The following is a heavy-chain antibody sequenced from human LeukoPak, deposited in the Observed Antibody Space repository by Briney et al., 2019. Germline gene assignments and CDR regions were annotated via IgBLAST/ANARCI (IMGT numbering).Heavy chain of an antibody. Sequence: GGSLRLSCAASGFTFSSYAMSWVRQAPGKELKWFSAISGSGGSTYYAASVKGRFTISRDNSKNTMYLQMNFLRAGDTAVYYCAKGESSGGGHYFFDNWGQGALVSVSS. J-gene: IGHJ4*02. V-gene: IGHV3-23*01. CDR1: GFTFSSYA. D-gene: IGHD2-15*01. CDR3: AKGESSGGGHYFFDN. CDR2: ISGSGGST.